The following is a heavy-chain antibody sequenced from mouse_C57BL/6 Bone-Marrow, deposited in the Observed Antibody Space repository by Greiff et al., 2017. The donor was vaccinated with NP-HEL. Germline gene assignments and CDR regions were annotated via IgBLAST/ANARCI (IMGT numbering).Heavy chain of an antibody. Sequence: VQLQQSGAELVRPGTSVKLSCKASGYTFTSYWMHWVKQRPGQGLEWIGVIDPSDSYTNYNQKFKGKATLTVDTSSSTAYMQLSSLTSEDSAVYYCARYDYDRAWFAYWGQGTLVTVSA. CDR3: ARYDYDRAWFAY. J-gene: IGHJ3*01. D-gene: IGHD2-4*01. CDR2: IDPSDSYT. CDR1: GYTFTSYW. V-gene: IGHV1-59*01.